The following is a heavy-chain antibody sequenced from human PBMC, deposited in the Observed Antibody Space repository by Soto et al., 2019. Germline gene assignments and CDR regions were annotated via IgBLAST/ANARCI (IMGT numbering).Heavy chain of an antibody. CDR3: ARPPGYISDWYYFDL. Sequence: QVQLVQSGAEVKKPGASVKVSCEAFGYTFIDYYMHWVRQAPGQGFEWMGRISPKRGGTNYAQKFQGRVTMTWDTSLNTAYMQLSSLMSEDTAVYYCARPPGYISDWYYFDLWGQGTLVTVSS. D-gene: IGHD6-19*01. V-gene: IGHV1-2*02. CDR2: ISPKRGGT. CDR1: GYTFIDYY. J-gene: IGHJ4*02.